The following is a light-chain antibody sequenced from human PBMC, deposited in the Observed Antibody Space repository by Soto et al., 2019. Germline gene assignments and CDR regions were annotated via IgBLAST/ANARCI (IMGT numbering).Light chain of an antibody. J-gene: IGLJ3*02. V-gene: IGLV2-18*01. CDR1: RSDVGDYDL. CDR2: QVT. CDR3: QAYDYSLTAFV. Sequence: QSALTQPPSVSGSPGQSVTISCTGARSDVGDYDLVSWYQQPPGTAPKLLIYQVTNRPAGVPDRFSGSKSGNTASLTISGLQAEDEADYYCQAYDYSLTAFVFGGGTQLTVL.